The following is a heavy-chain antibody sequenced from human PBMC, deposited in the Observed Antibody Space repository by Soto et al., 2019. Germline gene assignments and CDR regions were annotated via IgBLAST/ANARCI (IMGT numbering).Heavy chain of an antibody. V-gene: IGHV4-31*03. CDR1: GGSISSGAYY. D-gene: IGHD2-15*01. Sequence: QVQLQESGPGLVKPSQTLSLTCTVSGGSISSGAYYWTWIRQHPGKGLEWIAYIYYNGRTSYNPSLKRRVAISIDTAKNQFSLKLSSVTAAATAVYYCARTPSDCLGGRCYLPDYWGQGTLVTASS. CDR2: IYYNGRT. J-gene: IGHJ4*02. CDR3: ARTPSDCLGGRCYLPDY.